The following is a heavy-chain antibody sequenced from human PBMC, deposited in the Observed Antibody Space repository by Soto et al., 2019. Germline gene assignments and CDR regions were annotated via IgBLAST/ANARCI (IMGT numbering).Heavy chain of an antibody. CDR1: GFTFSSYG. CDR3: AKDITIFGVVPDY. J-gene: IGHJ4*02. V-gene: IGHV3-30*18. D-gene: IGHD3-3*01. CDR2: ISYDGSNK. Sequence: PGGSLRLSCAASGFTFSSYGMHWVRQAPGKGLEWVAVISYDGSNKYYADSVKGRFTISRDNSKNTLYLQMNSLRAEDTAVYYCAKDITIFGVVPDYWGQGTLVTVSS.